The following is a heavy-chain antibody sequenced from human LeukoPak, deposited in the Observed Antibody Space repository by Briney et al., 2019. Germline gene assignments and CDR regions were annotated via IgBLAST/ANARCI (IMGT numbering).Heavy chain of an antibody. V-gene: IGHV4-31*03. CDR3: ARDPPWFDP. CDR2: IYYSGST. J-gene: IGHJ5*02. CDR1: GGSISNVGYY. Sequence: SETLSLTCTVSGGSISNVGYYWSWIRQHPGKGPEWIGYIYYSGSTYYNPSLKSRVTISVDTSKNQFSLRLSSVTAADTAVYYCARDPPWFDPWGQGTLVTVSS.